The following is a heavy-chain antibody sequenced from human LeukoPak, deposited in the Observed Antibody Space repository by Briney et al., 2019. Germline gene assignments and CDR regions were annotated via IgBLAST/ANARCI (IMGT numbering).Heavy chain of an antibody. J-gene: IGHJ3*02. D-gene: IGHD3-10*01. CDR2: INPNSGGT. Sequence: ASVKVSCKASGYTFTGYYVHWVRQAPGQGLEWMGWINPNSGGTNYAQKFQGRVTMTRDTSISTAYMELSRLRSDDTAVYYCAREERITMVRGVIGDIWGQGTMVTVSS. V-gene: IGHV1-2*02. CDR1: GYTFTGYY. CDR3: AREERITMVRGVIGDI.